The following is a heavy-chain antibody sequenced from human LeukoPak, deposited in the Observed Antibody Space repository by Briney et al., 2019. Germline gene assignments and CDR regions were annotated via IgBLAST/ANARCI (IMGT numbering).Heavy chain of an antibody. CDR3: ARVTSGWNPFDY. D-gene: IGHD6-19*01. Sequence: GGSLRLSCAASGFTFSSYWMHWVRQAPGKGLVWVSRINSDGSSTSYADSVKGRFTISRDNAKNTLYLQMNSLRAEDTAVYYCARVTSGWNPFDYWGQGTLATVSS. J-gene: IGHJ4*02. V-gene: IGHV3-74*01. CDR2: INSDGSST. CDR1: GFTFSSYW.